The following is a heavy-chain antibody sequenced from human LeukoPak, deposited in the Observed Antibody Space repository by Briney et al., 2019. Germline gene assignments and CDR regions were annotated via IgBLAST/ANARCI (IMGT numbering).Heavy chain of an antibody. Sequence: GGSLRLSCAASGFTFSDYTLNWVRQAPGKGLEWVSLISSSGSTIYYADSVKGRFTISRDNAKNSLYLQMNSLRAEDTAVYYCARLFSTAHYWGQGTLVTVSS. CDR2: ISSSGSTI. V-gene: IGHV3-48*04. J-gene: IGHJ4*02. CDR3: ARLFSTAHY. D-gene: IGHD2-21*01. CDR1: GFTFSDYT.